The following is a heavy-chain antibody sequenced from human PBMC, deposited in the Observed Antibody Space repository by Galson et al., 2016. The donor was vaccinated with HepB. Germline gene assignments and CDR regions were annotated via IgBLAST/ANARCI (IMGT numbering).Heavy chain of an antibody. V-gene: IGHV3-23*01. CDR2: ISGGGGST. D-gene: IGHD3-10*01. J-gene: IGHJ4*02. Sequence: SLRLSCAASGFTFNSYGMSWVRQAPGKGLEWVSSISGGGGSTDYAGSVKGRLTISRDNSKNTLYLHLNSLRAEDTAVYFWVKGLYGSGSSGDYWGQGTLVTVSS. CDR1: GFTFNSYG. CDR3: VKGLYGSGSSGDY.